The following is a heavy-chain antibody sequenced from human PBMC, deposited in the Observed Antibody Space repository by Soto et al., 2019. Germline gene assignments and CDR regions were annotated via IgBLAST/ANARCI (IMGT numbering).Heavy chain of an antibody. V-gene: IGHV4-59*08. J-gene: IGHJ4*02. CDR3: ARSNRDYGDYGFDY. D-gene: IGHD4-17*01. Sequence: PSETLSLTCTVSGGSISSYYWSWIRQPPGKGLEWIGYIYYSGSTNYNPSLKSRVTISVDTSKNQFSLKLSSVTAADTAVYYCARSNRDYGDYGFDYWGQGTLVTVSS. CDR1: GGSISSYY. CDR2: IYYSGST.